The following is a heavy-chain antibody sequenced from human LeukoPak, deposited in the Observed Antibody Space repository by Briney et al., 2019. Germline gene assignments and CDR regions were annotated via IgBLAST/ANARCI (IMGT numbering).Heavy chain of an antibody. CDR2: IYYSGST. Sequence: SETLSLTCTVSGGSISSSSYYWGWIRQPPGKGLEWIGSIYYSGSTYYNPSLKSRVTISVDTSKNQFSLRLSSVTAADTAVYYCARIIRGYDNFDYWGQGTLVTVSS. CDR3: ARIIRGYDNFDY. J-gene: IGHJ4*02. V-gene: IGHV4-39*01. D-gene: IGHD5-12*01. CDR1: GGSISSSSYY.